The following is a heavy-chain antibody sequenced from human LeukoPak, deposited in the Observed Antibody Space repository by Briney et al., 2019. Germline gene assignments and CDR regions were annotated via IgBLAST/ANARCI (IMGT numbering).Heavy chain of an antibody. CDR2: IYYSGST. V-gene: IGHV4-59*01. Sequence: SETLSLTCTVSGGSISSYYWSWIRQPPGKGLEGIGYIYYSGSTNYNPSLKSPVTISVDTSKNQFSLKLSSVTAADTAVYCCAIDGYSAFDIWGQGTMVTVSS. J-gene: IGHJ3*02. D-gene: IGHD5-12*01. CDR1: GGSISSYY. CDR3: AIDGYSAFDI.